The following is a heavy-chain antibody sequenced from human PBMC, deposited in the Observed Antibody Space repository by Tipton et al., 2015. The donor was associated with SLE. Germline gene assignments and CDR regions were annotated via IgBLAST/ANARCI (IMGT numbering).Heavy chain of an antibody. V-gene: IGHV4-39*07. J-gene: IGHJ4*02. CDR1: GGSISTNLHY. CDR2: IFYSGPT. D-gene: IGHD3-10*01. Sequence: PGLVKPSETLSLSCIVSGGSISTNLHYWAWIRQTPGTGLEWIGSIFYSGPTYYNPSLESRVTVSVDRSKNHFSLSLRSVTAADTAVYYCARTEQGTGSYYRLVFEIWGQGTLVTVSS. CDR3: ARTEQGTGSYYRLVFEI.